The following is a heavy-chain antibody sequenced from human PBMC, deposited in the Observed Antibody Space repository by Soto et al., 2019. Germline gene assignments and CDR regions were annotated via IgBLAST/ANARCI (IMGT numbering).Heavy chain of an antibody. V-gene: IGHV3-30*03. CDR2: ISYDGSNK. D-gene: IGHD1-1*01. CDR3: ARVREDWNPYY. Sequence: GGSLRLSCAASGFTFSSYGMHWVRQAPGKGLEWVAVISYDGSNKYYADSVKGRFTISRDNAENSLYLQMNSLRAEDTAVYYCARVREDWNPYYWGQGTLVTVS. CDR1: GFTFSSYG. J-gene: IGHJ4*02.